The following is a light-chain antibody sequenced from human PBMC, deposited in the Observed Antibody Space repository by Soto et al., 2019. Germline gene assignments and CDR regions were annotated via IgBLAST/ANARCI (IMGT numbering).Light chain of an antibody. Sequence: EIMLTQSPGTLSLSPGEGATLSCRASQSIISSYLAWYQQKPGQAPRLLIYGASSRATGIPDRFSGSGSGTDFSLPISRLEHEDFAVYFCQQYATSPGTFGQGTKVEIK. V-gene: IGKV3-20*01. CDR2: GAS. CDR1: QSIISSY. J-gene: IGKJ1*01. CDR3: QQYATSPGT.